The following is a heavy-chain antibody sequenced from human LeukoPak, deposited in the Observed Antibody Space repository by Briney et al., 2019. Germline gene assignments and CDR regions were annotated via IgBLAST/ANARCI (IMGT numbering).Heavy chain of an antibody. CDR2: ISSSSSYI. D-gene: IGHD6-13*01. CDR3: AKALGYSSSWGPFFDY. J-gene: IGHJ4*02. CDR1: GFTFSSYT. Sequence: GGSLRLSCAASGFTFSSYTMNWVRQAPGKGLEWVSSISSSSSYIYYADSVKGRFTISRDNSKNTLYLQMNSLRVEDTAVYYCAKALGYSSSWGPFFDYWGQGTLVTVSS. V-gene: IGHV3-21*04.